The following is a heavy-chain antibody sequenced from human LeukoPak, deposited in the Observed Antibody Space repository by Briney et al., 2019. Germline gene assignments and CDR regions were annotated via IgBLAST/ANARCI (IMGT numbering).Heavy chain of an antibody. J-gene: IGHJ4*02. CDR2: ISWNSGSI. Sequence: GGSLRLSCAASGFTFSSYEMNWVRQAPGKGLEWVSGISWNSGSIGYADSVKGRFTISRDNAKNSLYLQMNSLRAEDTALYYCAKGSNCGGDCYTSPLDYWGQGTLVTVSS. D-gene: IGHD2-21*02. CDR3: AKGSNCGGDCYTSPLDY. CDR1: GFTFSSYE. V-gene: IGHV3-9*01.